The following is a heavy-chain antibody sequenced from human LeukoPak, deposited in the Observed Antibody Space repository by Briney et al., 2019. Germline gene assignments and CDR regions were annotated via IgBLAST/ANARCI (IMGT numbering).Heavy chain of an antibody. V-gene: IGHV3-30*02. CDR2: IHYDGSIK. J-gene: IGHJ4*02. D-gene: IGHD6-19*01. CDR1: TFSFSTYG. CDR3: AKDVVGEQWPENC. Sequence: PGGSLRFSCAASTFSFSTYGMHWVRQAPGKGLEWVAFIHYDGSIKLYADSVKGRFTISRDTSKNTHYLQINILRPDDTAFYYWAKDVVGEQWPENCWGQGTLVTVSS.